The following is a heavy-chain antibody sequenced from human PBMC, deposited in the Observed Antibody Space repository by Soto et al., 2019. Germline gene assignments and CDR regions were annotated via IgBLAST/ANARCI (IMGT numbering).Heavy chain of an antibody. D-gene: IGHD3-3*01. CDR3: TKVGGIYDFWSGTLHFEL. CDR2: ISWNSDSI. V-gene: IGHV3-9*01. Sequence: EAQLVESGGGFVQPGRSLRLSCAGSGFIFDDFAIHWVRQAPGKGLEWVSGISWNSDSIGYADSVKGRFTISRDNAEYSLFLKMPSLRVEYTALYYCTKVGGIYDFWSGTLHFELWGQGTLVTVSS. J-gene: IGHJ4*02. CDR1: GFIFDDFA.